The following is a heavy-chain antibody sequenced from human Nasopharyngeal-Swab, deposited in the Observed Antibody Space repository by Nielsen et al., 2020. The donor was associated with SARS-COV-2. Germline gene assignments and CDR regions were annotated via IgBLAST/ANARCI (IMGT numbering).Heavy chain of an antibody. CDR2: IKQSGGGQ. V-gene: IGHV3-7*01. CDR3: ARYCSTTSCPRGFDY. D-gene: IGHD2-2*01. Sequence: WIRQPPGKGLEWVAHIKQSGGGQYYVDSVKGRFTISRDNAKNSLSLQMNSLRAEDTAVYYCARYCSTTSCPRGFDYWGQGTPVTVSS. J-gene: IGHJ4*02.